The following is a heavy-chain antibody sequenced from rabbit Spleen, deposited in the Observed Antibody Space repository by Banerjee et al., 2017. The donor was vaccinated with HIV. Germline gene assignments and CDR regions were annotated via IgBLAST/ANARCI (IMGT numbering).Heavy chain of an antibody. D-gene: IGHD8-1*01. CDR3: ARDAGTSFSTYGMDL. CDR1: GFDFSSYG. CDR2: IYAGSSGST. Sequence: QEQLVESGGGLVTPGGSLTLSCKASGFDFSSYGISWVRQAPGKGLEWIAYIYAGSSGSTYYASWAKGRFTISKTSSTTVTLQMTSLTVADTATYFCARDAGTSFSTYGMDLWGPGTLVTVS. V-gene: IGHV1S45*01. J-gene: IGHJ6*01.